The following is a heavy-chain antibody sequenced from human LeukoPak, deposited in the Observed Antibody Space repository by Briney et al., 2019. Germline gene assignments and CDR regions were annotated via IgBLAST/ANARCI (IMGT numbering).Heavy chain of an antibody. J-gene: IGHJ5*02. D-gene: IGHD2-15*01. CDR2: IYTSGST. CDR3: ARDSGYCSGGSCYSHSNWFDP. CDR1: GGSISSYY. Sequence: SETLSLTCTVSGGSISSYYWSWIRQPAGKGLEWIGRIYTSGSTNYNPSLKSRVTVSVDTSKNQFSLKLSSVTAADTAVYYCARDSGYCSGGSCYSHSNWFDPWGQGTLVTVSS. V-gene: IGHV4-4*07.